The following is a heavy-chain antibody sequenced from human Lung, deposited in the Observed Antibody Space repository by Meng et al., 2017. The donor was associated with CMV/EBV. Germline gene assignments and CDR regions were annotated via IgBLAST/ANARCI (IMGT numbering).Heavy chain of an antibody. CDR1: GFSLSQNA. J-gene: IGHJ4*01. Sequence: GELLESVGGVVQPGGSLRLSCAASGFSLSQNAMSWVRQAPGKGLEWVSAIEGSNDNTHYADSVKGRFAISRDASTNTLYLQMNNLRAEDTAIYYCAKDIFRWAFDYWGHGTLVTVSS. V-gene: IGHV3-23*01. CDR2: IEGSNDNT. D-gene: IGHD1-26*01. CDR3: AKDIFRWAFDY.